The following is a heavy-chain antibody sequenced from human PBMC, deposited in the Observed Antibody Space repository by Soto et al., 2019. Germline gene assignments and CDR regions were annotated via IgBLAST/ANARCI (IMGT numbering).Heavy chain of an antibody. CDR1: GYMFVNYA. V-gene: IGHV1-18*04. D-gene: IGHD6-13*01. CDR3: AIAPRVIEAAGPNLDY. CDR2: ISPYNGNT. Sequence: QVQLVQSGPELKRPGASVKVSCKTSGYMFVNYAITWVRQAPGQGLEWMGWISPYNGNTNYAQRLQGRLTLTADKSTSTVYLEMRNMTSDDTALLYCAIAPRVIEAAGPNLDYGGQETLVSVSS. J-gene: IGHJ4*02.